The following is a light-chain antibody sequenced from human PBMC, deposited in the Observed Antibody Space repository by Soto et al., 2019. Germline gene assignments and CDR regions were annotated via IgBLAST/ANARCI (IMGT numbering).Light chain of an antibody. Sequence: EIVMTQSPATLSVSPGERATLSCRASQSVSSTLAWSQQKPGQAPRLLIYGASTRTTGIPARFSVSGSGTEFTLPISSLQSEDFAVYYCQQYNNWLPITFGQGTRLEI. CDR1: QSVSST. J-gene: IGKJ5*01. V-gene: IGKV3-15*01. CDR3: QQYNNWLPIT. CDR2: GAS.